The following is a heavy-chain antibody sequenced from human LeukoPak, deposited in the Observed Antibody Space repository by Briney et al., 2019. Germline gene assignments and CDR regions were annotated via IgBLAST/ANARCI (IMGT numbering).Heavy chain of an antibody. CDR1: GDSMSSYY. V-gene: IGHV4-59*01. Sequence: PSETLSLTCTVSGDSMSSYYWSWIRQPPGKGPEWIGDIYYSGSTNYNPSLKSRVTISVDTSKNPFSLKLSPVTAADTAVYYCARGDGYIRVWGQGTMVTVSS. CDR2: IYYSGST. CDR3: ARGDGYIRV. D-gene: IGHD5-24*01. J-gene: IGHJ3*01.